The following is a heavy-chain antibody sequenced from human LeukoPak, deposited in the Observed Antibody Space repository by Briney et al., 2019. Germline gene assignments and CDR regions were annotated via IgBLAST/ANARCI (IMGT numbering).Heavy chain of an antibody. J-gene: IGHJ6*04. Sequence: SETLSLTCTVSGGSVSSGSYYWTWLRQPPGKGLEWIGYTYYSGSTNYNPSLKSRFIISVDTSKNQFSLKLSSVTAADTAVYYCARAIRMVRGVIPFYYGMDVWGKGTTVTVSS. CDR3: ARAIRMVRGVIPFYYGMDV. V-gene: IGHV4-61*01. CDR2: TYYSGST. D-gene: IGHD3-10*01. CDR1: GGSVSSGSYY.